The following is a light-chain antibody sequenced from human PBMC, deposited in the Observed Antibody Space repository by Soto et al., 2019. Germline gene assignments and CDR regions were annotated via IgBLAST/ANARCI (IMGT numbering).Light chain of an antibody. J-gene: IGKJ2*01. V-gene: IGKV3-11*01. CDR1: QSVSSY. CDR2: DAS. CDR3: QQRSNWPPYT. Sequence: EIVLTQSPATLSLSPGERATLSCRASQSVSSYLAWYQQKPGQAPRLLIYDASNRATGIPARFSGSGSATDFTLTISSLEPEDFAVYYCQQRSNWPPYTFGQGTKLAIK.